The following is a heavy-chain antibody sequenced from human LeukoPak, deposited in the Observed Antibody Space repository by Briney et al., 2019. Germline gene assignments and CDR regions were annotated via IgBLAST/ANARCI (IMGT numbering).Heavy chain of an antibody. CDR1: GFTFSSYS. D-gene: IGHD6-19*01. CDR3: ARGYSSGWYGNWFDP. CDR2: ISSSSSYI. J-gene: IGHJ5*02. V-gene: IGHV3-21*01. Sequence: GGSLRLSCAASGFTFSSYSMNWVRQAPGKGLEWVSSISSSSSYIYYADSVKGRFTISRDNAKNTLYLQMNSLRAEDTAVYYCARGYSSGWYGNWFDPWGQGTLVTVSS.